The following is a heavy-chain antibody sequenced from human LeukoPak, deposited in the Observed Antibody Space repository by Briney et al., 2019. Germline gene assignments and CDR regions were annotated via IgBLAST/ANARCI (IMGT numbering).Heavy chain of an antibody. CDR1: GFTFSSYG. Sequence: GGSLRLSCAASGFTFSSYGMHWVRQSPGKGLEWVAFIRYDGSNKYYADSVKGRFTISRDNSKNTLYLQMNSLRAEDTAVYYCAKDCDFGVDHFDYWGQGTLVTVSS. CDR3: AKDCDFGVDHFDY. V-gene: IGHV3-30*02. CDR2: IRYDGSNK. J-gene: IGHJ4*02. D-gene: IGHD3-3*01.